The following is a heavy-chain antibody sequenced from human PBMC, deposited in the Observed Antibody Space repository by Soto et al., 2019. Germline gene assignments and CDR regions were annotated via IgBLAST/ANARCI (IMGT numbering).Heavy chain of an antibody. CDR3: ARGASGYYPLAWCER. CDR2: MYYSGIS. D-gene: IGHD3-3*01. J-gene: IGHJ5*02. CDR1: GGSISSYY. Sequence: PSETRSLTCTVSGGSISSYYWSWIRQRPGKGLEWIGYMYYSGISNYNPSLKSRVTILLDTPKKQFSLKLSSVTAADSAVYYCARGASGYYPLAWCERWGKENMVIVSS. V-gene: IGHV4-59*01.